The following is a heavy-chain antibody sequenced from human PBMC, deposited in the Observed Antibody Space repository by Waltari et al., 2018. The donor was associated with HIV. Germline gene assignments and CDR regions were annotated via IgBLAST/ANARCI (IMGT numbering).Heavy chain of an antibody. V-gene: IGHV4-39*07. CDR3: ARAPYDSSLLFGY. CDR1: GGSISSSSYY. J-gene: IGHJ4*02. CDR2: IYFSGIT. D-gene: IGHD3-22*01. Sequence: QLQLQESGPGLVKPSETLSLTCTVSGGSISSSSYYWGWIRQHPGKGLEWIGSIYFSGITDYTPSLKSGGAIPVDTSKNQFSLKLSSVTAADTAVCYCARAPYDSSLLFGYWGQGTLVTVCS.